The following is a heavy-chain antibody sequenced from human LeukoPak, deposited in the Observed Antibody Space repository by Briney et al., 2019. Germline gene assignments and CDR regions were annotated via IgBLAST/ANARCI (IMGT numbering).Heavy chain of an antibody. CDR2: IYSGDSDI. J-gene: IGHJ4*02. V-gene: IGHV5-51*01. CDR1: GYSFTSYW. Sequence: HGESLKISCKGSGYSFTSYWIGWVRQMPGKGLEWMGIIYSGDSDIRYSPSFQGQVTISADKSITTVYLQWSSLKASDTAMYYCARQYGSGSLDYWGQGTLVTVSS. D-gene: IGHD3-10*01. CDR3: ARQYGSGSLDY.